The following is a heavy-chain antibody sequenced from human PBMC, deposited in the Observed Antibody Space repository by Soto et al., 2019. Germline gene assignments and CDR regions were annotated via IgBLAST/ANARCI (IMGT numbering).Heavy chain of an antibody. V-gene: IGHV1-3*01. CDR1: GYTFTIYA. D-gene: IGHD6-13*01. Sequence: ASVKVSCKASGYTFTIYAMHWVLQAPGQRLGWMGWINAGNGNTKYSQKFQGRVTITRDTSASTAYMELSSLRSEDTAVYYCARELGSSSRPVTYWGKGTLVTVSS. CDR2: INAGNGNT. J-gene: IGHJ4*02. CDR3: ARELGSSSRPVTY.